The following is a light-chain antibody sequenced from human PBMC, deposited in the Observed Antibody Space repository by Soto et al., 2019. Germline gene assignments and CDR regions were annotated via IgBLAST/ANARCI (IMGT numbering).Light chain of an antibody. V-gene: IGLV4-60*02. CDR1: SGHSSYI. Sequence: QSVLTQSSSASASLGSSVSLTCTLSSGHSSYIIAWHQQQPGKAPRYLMKFEGSGSYNKGSGVPDRFSGSSSGADRYLTISNLQFEDEADYYCETWDSNTYVFGTGTKLTVL. J-gene: IGLJ1*01. CDR3: ETWDSNTYV. CDR2: FEGSGSY.